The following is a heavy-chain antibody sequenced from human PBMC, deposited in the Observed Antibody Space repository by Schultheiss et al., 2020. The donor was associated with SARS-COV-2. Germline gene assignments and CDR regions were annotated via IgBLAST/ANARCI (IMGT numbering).Heavy chain of an antibody. J-gene: IGHJ4*02. CDR2: ILYSGST. Sequence: SETLSLTCTVSGGSISSGVYYWDWVRQPPGKGLEWIGSILYSGSTNYNPSLKSRATISFDTSKNQFSLKLSSVTAADTAMYYCARGASGYVIRSGIDYWGQGTLVTVSS. CDR3: ARGASGYVIRSGIDY. D-gene: IGHD5-12*01. V-gene: IGHV4-61*08. CDR1: GGSISSGVYY.